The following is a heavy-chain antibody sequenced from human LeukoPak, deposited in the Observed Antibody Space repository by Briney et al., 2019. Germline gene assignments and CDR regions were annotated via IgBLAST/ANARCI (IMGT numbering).Heavy chain of an antibody. J-gene: IGHJ4*02. CDR2: IYTDETTT. CDR1: GFSLSDYS. Sequence: GGSLRLSCAGSGFSLSDYSMHWVRQAPGKGLLWVSRIYTDETTTAYTDSVKGRFTISRDNAKNTLYLQMNSLRAEDTAVYYCVRRSPLGGFLDSWGQGTLVTVSS. D-gene: IGHD7-27*01. CDR3: VRRSPLGGFLDS. V-gene: IGHV3-74*01.